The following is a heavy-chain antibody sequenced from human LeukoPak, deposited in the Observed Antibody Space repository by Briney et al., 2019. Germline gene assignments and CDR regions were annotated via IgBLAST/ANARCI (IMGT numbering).Heavy chain of an antibody. J-gene: IGHJ4*02. CDR1: GYTFTSYA. CDR3: ARGHSSEHFDY. Sequence: ASVKVSCKASGYTFTSYAMHWVRQAPGQRLEWMGWINAGNGNTKYSQKFQGRVTITRDTSASTAYMGLSSLRSEDTAVYYCARGHSSEHFDYWGQGTLVTVSS. CDR2: INAGNGNT. V-gene: IGHV1-3*01. D-gene: IGHD6-25*01.